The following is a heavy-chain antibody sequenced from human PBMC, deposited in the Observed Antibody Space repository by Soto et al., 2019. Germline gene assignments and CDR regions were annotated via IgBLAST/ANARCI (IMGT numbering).Heavy chain of an antibody. CDR2: IYYSGST. CDR3: ARYSSGWFDAFDI. J-gene: IGHJ3*02. Sequence: PSETLSLTCTVSGGSISSYYWSWIRQPPGKGLEWIGYIYYSGSTNYNPSLKSRVSISVDTSKSQFSLRLTSVTAADTAVYYCARYSSGWFDAFDIWGQGTMVTVSS. CDR1: GGSISSYY. V-gene: IGHV4-59*01. D-gene: IGHD6-19*01.